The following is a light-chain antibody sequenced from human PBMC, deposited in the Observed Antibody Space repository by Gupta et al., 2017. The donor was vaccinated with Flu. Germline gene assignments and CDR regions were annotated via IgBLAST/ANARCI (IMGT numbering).Light chain of an antibody. CDR3: VIWHSSAWV. Sequence: CILRSGIKVGTSKIYWYQHKPGSPPQYLLTYKSDSDKQQGSGVPSRFSGSKDASANAGILLISGLQSEDEADYYCVIWHSSAWVFGGGTKLTVL. J-gene: IGLJ2*01. V-gene: IGLV5-45*01. CDR2: YKSDSDK. CDR1: SGIKVGTSK.